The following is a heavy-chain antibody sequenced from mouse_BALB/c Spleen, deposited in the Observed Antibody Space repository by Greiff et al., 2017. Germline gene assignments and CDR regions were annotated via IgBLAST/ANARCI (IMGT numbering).Heavy chain of an antibody. CDR1: GYAFTSYN. CDR2: IDPYNGGT. D-gene: IGHD1-2*01. Sequence: EVQLQQSGPELEKPGASVKISCKASGYAFTSYNMYWVKQSHGKSLEWIGYIDPYNGGTSYNQKFKGKATFTVDKSSSTAYMHLNSLTSEDSAVYYCARDYGLMGAMDYWGQGTSVTVSS. V-gene: IGHV1S135*01. CDR3: ARDYGLMGAMDY. J-gene: IGHJ4*01.